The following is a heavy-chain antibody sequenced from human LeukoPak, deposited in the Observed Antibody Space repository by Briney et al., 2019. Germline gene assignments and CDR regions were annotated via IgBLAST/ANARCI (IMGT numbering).Heavy chain of an antibody. J-gene: IGHJ4*02. CDR2: ISGRGEAI. CDR3: ARTYGSGSLDY. CDR1: GFTFSSYW. V-gene: IGHV3-48*01. Sequence: GGSLRLSCAASGFTFSSYWMHWVRQAPGKGLEWISYISGRGEAIFYADSVQGRFTISRDNAKNSIYLQMNGLTAEDTAVYYCARTYGSGSLDYGGQGTLVTVSP. D-gene: IGHD2-15*01.